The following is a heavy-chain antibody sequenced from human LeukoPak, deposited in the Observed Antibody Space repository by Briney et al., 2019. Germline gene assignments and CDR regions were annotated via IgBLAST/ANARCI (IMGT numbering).Heavy chain of an antibody. V-gene: IGHV3-21*01. CDR1: EFTFSSYS. CDR2: ISSSSSYI. Sequence: GGSLRLSCAASEFTFSSYSMNWVRQAPGKGLEWVSSISSSSSYIYYADSVKGRFTISRDNAKNSLYLQMNSLRAEDTAVYYCAKDATDKYYYDSSGYLVSWGQGTLVTVSS. J-gene: IGHJ4*02. CDR3: AKDATDKYYYDSSGYLVS. D-gene: IGHD3-22*01.